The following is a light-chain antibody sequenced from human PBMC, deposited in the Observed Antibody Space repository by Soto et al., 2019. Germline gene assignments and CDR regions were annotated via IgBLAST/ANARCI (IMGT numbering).Light chain of an antibody. CDR3: AAWDDSLNGFV. CDR2: TNN. Sequence: QSVLTQPPSASGTPGQRVTISCSGSSSNIGSNTVNWYQHLPGTAPKLLIYTNNQRPSRVPDRFSGSKSGTSASLAISGLQSEDEADYHCAAWDDSLNGFVFGTGTKLTVL. J-gene: IGLJ1*01. CDR1: SSNIGSNT. V-gene: IGLV1-44*01.